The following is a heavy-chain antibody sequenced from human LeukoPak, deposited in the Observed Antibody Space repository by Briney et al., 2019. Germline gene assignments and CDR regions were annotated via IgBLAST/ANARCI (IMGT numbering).Heavy chain of an antibody. CDR2: INHSGST. V-gene: IGHV4-34*01. J-gene: IGHJ4*02. CDR1: GGSFSGYY. CDR3: ARGASDYYDSTSLAY. Sequence: SETLSLTCAVYGGSFSGYYWSWIRQPPGKGLEWIGEINHSGSTNYNPPLKSRVTISVDTSKNQFSLKLSSVTAADTAVYYCARGASDYYDSTSLAYWGQGTLVTVSS. D-gene: IGHD3-22*01.